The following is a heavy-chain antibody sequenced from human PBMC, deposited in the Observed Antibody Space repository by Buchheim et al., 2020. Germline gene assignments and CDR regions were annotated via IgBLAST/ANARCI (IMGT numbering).Heavy chain of an antibody. Sequence: EVQLVESGGGLVQPGGSLRLSCAASGFTFSSYWMSWVRQAPGKGLEWVANIKQDGSEKYYVDSVKGRFTISRDNAKHSLYTQMNSLRAEDTAVYYCARNIWEWLLSEYYYYGMDVWGQGTT. D-gene: IGHD3-3*01. CDR1: GFTFSSYW. CDR3: ARNIWEWLLSEYYYYGMDV. V-gene: IGHV3-7*01. CDR2: IKQDGSEK. J-gene: IGHJ6*02.